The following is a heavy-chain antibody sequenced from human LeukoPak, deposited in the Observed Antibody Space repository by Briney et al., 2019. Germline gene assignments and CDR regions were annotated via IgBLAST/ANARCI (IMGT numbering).Heavy chain of an antibody. CDR2: ISSSGSTI. D-gene: IGHD3-10*01. V-gene: IGHV3-48*03. J-gene: IGHJ4*02. CDR1: GFTFSSYE. Sequence: GGSLTLSCAASGFTFSSYEMNWVRQAAGKGLEWVSYISSSGSTIYYADSVKGRFTISRDNAKNSLYLQMNSLRAEDTAVYYCARAPGVKLLWFGEPWGQRTLVTVSS. CDR3: ARAPGVKLLWFGEP.